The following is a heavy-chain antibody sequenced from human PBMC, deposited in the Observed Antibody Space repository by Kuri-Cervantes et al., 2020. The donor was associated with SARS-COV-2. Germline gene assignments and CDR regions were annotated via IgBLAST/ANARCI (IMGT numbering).Heavy chain of an antibody. D-gene: IGHD1-26*01. Sequence: ESLKISCTVSGGSISSYYWSWIRQPPGKGLEWIGYIYYSGSTNYNPSLKSRVTISVDTSKNQFSLKLSSVTAADTAVYYCARAHSGRSPSSDTDYWGQGTLVTVSS. CDR1: GGSISSYY. CDR2: IYYSGST. J-gene: IGHJ4*02. V-gene: IGHV4-59*01. CDR3: ARAHSGRSPSSDTDY.